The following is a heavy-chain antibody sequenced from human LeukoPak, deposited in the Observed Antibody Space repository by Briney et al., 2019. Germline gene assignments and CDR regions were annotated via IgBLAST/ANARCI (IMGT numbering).Heavy chain of an antibody. CDR1: GFSFSDAW. D-gene: IGHD3-22*01. CDR2: IESKTDGGTT. V-gene: IGHV3-15*04. J-gene: IGHJ4*02. Sequence: KAGGSLRLSCAASGFSFSDAWMSWVRQIPGKGLEWVGRIESKTDGGTTDYAAPVKGRFTISRDDSKNTLYLQMNSLKTEDTAVYYCTTDYLSLGDSSGYYYYAFDYWGQGTLVTVSS. CDR3: TTDYLSLGDSSGYYYYAFDY.